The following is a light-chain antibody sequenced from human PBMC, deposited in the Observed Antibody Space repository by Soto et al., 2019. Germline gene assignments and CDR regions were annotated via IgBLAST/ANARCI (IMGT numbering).Light chain of an antibody. CDR3: QQYGSSPT. J-gene: IGKJ1*01. CDR2: AAC. Sequence: DIQMTQSPSSLSASVGDRVTITCRASQTISSYLNWYQQKPGKAPKLLIYAACNLQSGVPSRFSGSGSGTDFTLTISSLQPEDFAVYYCQQYGSSPTFGQGTNVEIK. V-gene: IGKV1-39*01. CDR1: QTISSY.